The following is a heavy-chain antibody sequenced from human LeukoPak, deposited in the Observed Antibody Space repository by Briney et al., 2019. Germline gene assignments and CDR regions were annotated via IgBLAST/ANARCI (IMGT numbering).Heavy chain of an antibody. V-gene: IGHV3-23*01. CDR1: GFTFSSYA. CDR2: ISGSGGST. J-gene: IGHJ4*02. D-gene: IGHD6-13*01. Sequence: GGSLRLSCPASGFTFSSYAMSWVRQAPGKGLEWVSAISGSGGSTYYADSVKGRFTISRDNSKNTLYLQMNSLRAEDTAVYYCAKDPRYSSSWPLDYWGQGTLVTVSS. CDR3: AKDPRYSSSWPLDY.